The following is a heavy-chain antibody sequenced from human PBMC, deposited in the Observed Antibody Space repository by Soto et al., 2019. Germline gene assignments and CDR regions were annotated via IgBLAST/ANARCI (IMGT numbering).Heavy chain of an antibody. V-gene: IGHV3-30-3*01. CDR3: ARGRGSSGWYGRRYYYYYGMDV. Sequence: PGESLKISCAASGFTFSSYAMHWVRQAPGKGLEWVAVISYDGSNKYYADSVKGRFTISRDNSKNTLYLQMNSLRAEDTAVYYCARGRGSSGWYGRRYYYYYGMDVWGQGTTVTVSS. CDR1: GFTFSSYA. CDR2: ISYDGSNK. J-gene: IGHJ6*02. D-gene: IGHD6-19*01.